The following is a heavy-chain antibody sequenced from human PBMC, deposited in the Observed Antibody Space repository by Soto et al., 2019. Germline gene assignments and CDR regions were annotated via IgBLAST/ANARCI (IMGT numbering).Heavy chain of an antibody. J-gene: IGHJ3*02. CDR2: IIPIFGTA. CDR1: GGTFSSYA. V-gene: IGHV1-69*01. Sequence: QVQLVQSGAEVKKPGSSVKVSCKASGGTFSSYAISWVRQAPGQGLEWMGGIIPIFGTANYAQKFQGRVTITADESTSTAYMELSSLRSEDTAMYYCAREGDYYDSSGEKTDAFDIWGQGTMVTVSS. CDR3: AREGDYYDSSGEKTDAFDI. D-gene: IGHD3-22*01.